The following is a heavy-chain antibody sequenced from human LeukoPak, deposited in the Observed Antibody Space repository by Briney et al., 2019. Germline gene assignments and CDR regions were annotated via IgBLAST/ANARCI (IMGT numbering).Heavy chain of an antibody. CDR2: ISYDGNNK. Sequence: GGSLRLSCAASGFTFSSYGMHWVRQAPGKGLEWVAVISYDGNNKYYADSVKGRFTISRDNSKNTLYLQMDSLRPEDTAVYYCAKVGWQQLGSSYYYGVDVWGQGTTVTVSS. CDR3: AKVGWQQLGSSYYYGVDV. J-gene: IGHJ6*02. CDR1: GFTFSSYG. D-gene: IGHD6-13*01. V-gene: IGHV3-30*18.